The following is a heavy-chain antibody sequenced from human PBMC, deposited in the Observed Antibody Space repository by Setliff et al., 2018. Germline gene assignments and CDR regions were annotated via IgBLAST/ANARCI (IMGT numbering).Heavy chain of an antibody. V-gene: IGHV3-11*04. Sequence: PVGSLRLSCEASGFTLDDYYMTWIRQAPGKGLEWISYISSSGYTIYYANSVKGRFSISRDDALNSLFLEMNSLGVDDTAIYYCARGKDYSDGSGYPIFQHWGQGTPVTVS. CDR3: ARGKDYSDGSGYPIFQH. J-gene: IGHJ1*01. D-gene: IGHD3-22*01. CDR2: ISSSGYTI. CDR1: GFTLDDYY.